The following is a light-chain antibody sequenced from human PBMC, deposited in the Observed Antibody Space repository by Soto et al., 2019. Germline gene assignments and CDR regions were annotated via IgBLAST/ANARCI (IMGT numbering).Light chain of an antibody. V-gene: IGKV3-20*01. CDR3: QQYGSSPLIS. Sequence: EIVMTQSPATLSVSPGERATLSCRASQSVSSNYLAWYHQKPGQAPRLLIFGASKRATGIPDRFSGSGSGRDFTLTISGLEPEDFAVYYCQQYGSSPLISFGQGTRLEIK. CDR2: GAS. CDR1: QSVSSNY. J-gene: IGKJ5*01.